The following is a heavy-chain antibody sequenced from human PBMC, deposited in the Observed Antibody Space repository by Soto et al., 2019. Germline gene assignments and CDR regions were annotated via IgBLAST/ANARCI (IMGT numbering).Heavy chain of an antibody. J-gene: IGHJ4*02. V-gene: IGHV1-18*04. Sequence: VQLVQSGAEVKEPGASVKVSCKASGYTFTRYGFSWVRQAPGQRLEWMAWTSADNGDTNYAPKLQDRVTLTTDTSTGTAYMELRSLRSDDTAVYYCARDERGTCTSSSCYYFDYWGQGTLVTVSS. CDR1: GYTFTRYG. CDR3: ARDERGTCTSSSCYYFDY. D-gene: IGHD2-2*01. CDR2: TSADNGDT.